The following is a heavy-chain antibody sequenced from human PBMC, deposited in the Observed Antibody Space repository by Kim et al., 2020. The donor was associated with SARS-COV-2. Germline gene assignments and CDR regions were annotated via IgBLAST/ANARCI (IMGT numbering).Heavy chain of an antibody. CDR1: GGSFSGYY. CDR3: ARVPPRYYDYGDPFDY. CDR2: INHSGST. V-gene: IGHV4-34*01. D-gene: IGHD4-17*01. Sequence: SETLSLTCAVYGGSFSGYYWSWIRQPPGKGLEWIGEINHSGSTNYNPSLKSRVTISVDTSKNHFSLKLSSVTAADTAVYYCARVPPRYYDYGDPFDYWGQGTLVTVSS. J-gene: IGHJ4*02.